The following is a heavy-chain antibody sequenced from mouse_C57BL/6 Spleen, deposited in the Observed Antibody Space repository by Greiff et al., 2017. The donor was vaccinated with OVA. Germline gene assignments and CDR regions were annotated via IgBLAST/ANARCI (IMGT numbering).Heavy chain of an antibody. Sequence: EVKLVESGPGLVKPSQSLSLTCSVTGYSITSGYYWNWIRQFPGNKLEWMGYISYDGSNNYNPSLKNRISITRDTSKNQFFLKLNSVTTEDTATYYCARGGDGYPFAYWGQGTLVTVSA. CDR2: ISYDGSN. CDR3: ARGGDGYPFAY. V-gene: IGHV3-6*01. D-gene: IGHD2-3*01. CDR1: GYSITSGYY. J-gene: IGHJ3*01.